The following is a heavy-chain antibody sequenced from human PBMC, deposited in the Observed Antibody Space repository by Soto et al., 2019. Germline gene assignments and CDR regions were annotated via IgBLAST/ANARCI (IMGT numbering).Heavy chain of an antibody. D-gene: IGHD3-3*01. Sequence: SETLSLTCAVYGGSFSGYYWSWIRQPPGKGLEWIGEINYSGSTNYNPSLKSRVTISVDTSKNQFSLKLSSVTAADTAVYYCARGRKGYDFWSGYTRKDYHYYYGMDVWGQGTTVTVSS. CDR2: INYSGST. J-gene: IGHJ6*02. CDR1: GGSFSGYY. V-gene: IGHV4-34*01. CDR3: ARGRKGYDFWSGYTRKDYHYYYGMDV.